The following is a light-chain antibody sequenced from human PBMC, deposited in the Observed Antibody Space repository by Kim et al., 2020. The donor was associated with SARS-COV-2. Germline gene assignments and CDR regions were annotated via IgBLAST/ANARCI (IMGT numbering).Light chain of an antibody. CDR1: QSIAFH. CDR2: DAS. J-gene: IGKJ5*01. V-gene: IGKV3-11*01. Sequence: EIVLTQSPGTLSLSPGERATLSCGASQSIAFHLAWYQQRPGQAPRLLIFDASNRATGIPARSSGRGSGTDFTLTISSLEPEDFGVYYCQQRSNWPITFGQGTRLEIK. CDR3: QQRSNWPIT.